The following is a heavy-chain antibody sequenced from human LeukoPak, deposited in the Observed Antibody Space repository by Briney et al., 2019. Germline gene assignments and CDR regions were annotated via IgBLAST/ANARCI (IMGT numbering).Heavy chain of an antibody. CDR1: GFTFSNYD. D-gene: IGHD6-13*01. V-gene: IGHV3-13*01. CDR3: ASSPAYSSSWYAIDN. Sequence: GGSLRLSCAASGFTFSNYDMHWVRQAAGKGLEWVSGIGTAGDTYYPGSVKGRFTISRENAKNSLYLQMNSLCAGDTAVYYCASSPAYSSSWYAIDNWGQGTLVTVSS. CDR2: IGTAGDT. J-gene: IGHJ4*02.